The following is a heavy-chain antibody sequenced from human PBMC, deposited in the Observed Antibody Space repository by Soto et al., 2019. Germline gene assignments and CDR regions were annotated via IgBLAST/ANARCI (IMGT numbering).Heavy chain of an antibody. V-gene: IGHV3-9*01. J-gene: IGHJ2*01. CDR1: GFTFDDYA. D-gene: IGHD6-19*01. Sequence: EVQLVESGGGLVQPGRSLRLSCAASGFTFDDYAMHWVRQAPGKGLEWVSGISWNSGSIGYADSVKGRFTISRDNAKNSLYMQMNSLRAEDTALYYCAKAIRQQWLGTSNWYFDLWGRGNLVTVSS. CDR2: ISWNSGSI. CDR3: AKAIRQQWLGTSNWYFDL.